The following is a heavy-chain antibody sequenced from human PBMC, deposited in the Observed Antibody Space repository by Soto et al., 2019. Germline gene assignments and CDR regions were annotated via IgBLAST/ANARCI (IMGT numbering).Heavy chain of an antibody. CDR1: GFTFSDYW. CDR3: ARVAAYVVEGQYYYYMDV. V-gene: IGHV3-7*01. Sequence: GGSLRLSCAASGFTFSDYWMTWVRQAPGKGLEWVANIKQDGSAKYYVDSVKGRFTISRDNAKNSLYLQMNSLRAEDTAVFYCARVAAYVVEGQYYYYMDVWGKGTTVTVSS. CDR2: IKQDGSAK. D-gene: IGHD2-15*01. J-gene: IGHJ6*03.